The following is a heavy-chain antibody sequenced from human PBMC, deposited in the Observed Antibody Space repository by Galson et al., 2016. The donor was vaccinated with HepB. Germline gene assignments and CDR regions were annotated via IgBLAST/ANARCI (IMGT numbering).Heavy chain of an antibody. CDR2: MNPNSGNT. D-gene: IGHD3-10*01. CDR1: GYTFTSYD. J-gene: IGHJ5*02. V-gene: IGHV1-8*01. CDR3: ATGLRGRFDP. Sequence: SVKVSCKASGYTFTSYDINWVRQATGQGLEWMGWMNPNSGNTGYVQKFHGRVTMTRNTSISTAYMELSSLRSEDTAVYYCATGLRGRFDPWGQGTLVTVSS.